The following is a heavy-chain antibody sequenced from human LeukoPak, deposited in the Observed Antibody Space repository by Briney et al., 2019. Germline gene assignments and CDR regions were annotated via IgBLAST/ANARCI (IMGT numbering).Heavy chain of an antibody. Sequence: SETLSLTCTVSSFSFTTDYYWGWIRQPPGKGLEWIGSVFRTGGTYYNPSLRNRVSISLDMSKNQFSLSLHSVTAADTAVYYCSVERAGTIVDFWGRGTLVTVSS. CDR1: SFSFTTDYY. CDR2: VFRTGGT. J-gene: IGHJ4*02. V-gene: IGHV4-38-2*02. CDR3: SVERAGTIVDF. D-gene: IGHD3-3*01.